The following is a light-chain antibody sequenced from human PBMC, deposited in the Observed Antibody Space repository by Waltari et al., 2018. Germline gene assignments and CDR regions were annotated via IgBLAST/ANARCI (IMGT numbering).Light chain of an antibody. Sequence: ELVLTQSPGTLSLSPGERATLYCRASQSVSSSYLAWYQQKPGQAPRVLIHGASNRATGIPDRFSGSGSGTDFTLTISRLEPEDFAVYYCQQYGSSPWTFGQGTKVEIK. J-gene: IGKJ1*01. V-gene: IGKV3-20*01. CDR1: QSVSSSY. CDR2: GAS. CDR3: QQYGSSPWT.